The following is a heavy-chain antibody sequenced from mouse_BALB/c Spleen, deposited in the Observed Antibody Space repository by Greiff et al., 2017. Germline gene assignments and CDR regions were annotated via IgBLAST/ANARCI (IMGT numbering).Heavy chain of an antibody. D-gene: IGHD2-14*01. CDR2: INPSSGYT. CDR3: ARSHYRYDGYAMDY. Sequence: VQLQQSGAELARPGASVKMSCKASGYTFTSYTMHWVKQRPGQGLEWIGYINPSSGYTNYNQKFKDKATLTADKSSSTAYMQLSSLTSEDSAVYYCARSHYRYDGYAMDYWGQGTSVTVSS. J-gene: IGHJ4*01. V-gene: IGHV1-4*01. CDR1: GYTFTSYT.